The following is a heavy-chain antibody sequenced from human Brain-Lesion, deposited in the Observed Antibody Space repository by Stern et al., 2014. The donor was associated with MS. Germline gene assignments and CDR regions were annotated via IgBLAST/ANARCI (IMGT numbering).Heavy chain of an antibody. CDR2: VSYDGSNK. J-gene: IGHJ5*02. V-gene: IGHV3-30*18. D-gene: IGHD2/OR15-2a*01. CDR1: GFTFGSCA. Sequence: VQLEESGGGVVQPGRPLRLSCVASGFTFGSCAMHWVRQATGKGLEWVAGVSYDGSNKYYADSVKGRFTISRDNSQNTLYMQMSSLRPEDTAVYYCAKDRQYLTYFFDHWGQGSLVTVSS. CDR3: AKDRQYLTYFFDH.